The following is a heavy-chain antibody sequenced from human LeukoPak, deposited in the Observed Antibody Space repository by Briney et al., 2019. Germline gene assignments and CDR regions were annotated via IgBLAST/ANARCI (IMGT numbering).Heavy chain of an antibody. V-gene: IGHV1-2*02. D-gene: IGHD3-16*01. Sequence: ASVKVSCKASGYTFTGYYMHWVRQAPGQGLEWMGWINPNSGGTNYAQKFQGRVTMTRDTSISTAYMELSRLRSDDTAVYYCARDMMITFGGVKGAFDIWGQGTMVTVSS. CDR1: GYTFTGYY. CDR2: INPNSGGT. CDR3: ARDMMITFGGVKGAFDI. J-gene: IGHJ3*02.